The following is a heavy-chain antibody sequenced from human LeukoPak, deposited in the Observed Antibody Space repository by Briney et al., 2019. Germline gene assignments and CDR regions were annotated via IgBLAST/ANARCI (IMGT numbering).Heavy chain of an antibody. D-gene: IGHD3-10*01. CDR1: GFTFSSYA. CDR2: ISGSGGGT. J-gene: IGHJ4*02. V-gene: IGHV3-23*01. CDR3: AKMIQGVNDFDY. Sequence: PGGSLRLSCAASGFTFSSYAMSWFRQAPGKGLEWVSAISGSGGGTYYADSVKGRFTISRDNSKNMLYLQMNSLRAEDTALYYCAKMIQGVNDFDYWGQGTLVTVSS.